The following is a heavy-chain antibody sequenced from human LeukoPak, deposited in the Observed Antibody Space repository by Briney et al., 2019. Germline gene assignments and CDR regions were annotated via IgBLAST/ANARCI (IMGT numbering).Heavy chain of an antibody. D-gene: IGHD2-15*01. Sequence: GGSLRLSCAASKFIFSNYWMSWVRQAPGKGLEWVAYIKKTGSETYYVDSVKGRFTITRDNARNSLFLQMNSLRAEDTTVYYCAREDGYCSGGNCYSYFDSWGQGTLVTVSS. V-gene: IGHV3-7*01. CDR1: KFIFSNYW. CDR2: IKKTGSET. CDR3: AREDGYCSGGNCYSYFDS. J-gene: IGHJ4*02.